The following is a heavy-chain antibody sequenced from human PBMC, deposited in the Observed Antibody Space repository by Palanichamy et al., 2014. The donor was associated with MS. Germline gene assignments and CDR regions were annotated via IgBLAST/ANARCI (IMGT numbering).Heavy chain of an antibody. J-gene: IGHJ4*02. CDR3: AKDPDILKVVVVITYFDY. Sequence: QVQLVESGGGVVQPGRSLRLSCAASGFTFSSYGMHWVRQAPGKGLEWVAVISYDGSNKYYADSVKGRFTISRDNSKNTPYLQMNSLRAEDTAVYYCAKDPDILKVVVVITYFDYWGQGTLVTVSS. D-gene: IGHD3-22*01. CDR1: GFTFSSYG. V-gene: IGHV3-30*18. CDR2: ISYDGSNK.